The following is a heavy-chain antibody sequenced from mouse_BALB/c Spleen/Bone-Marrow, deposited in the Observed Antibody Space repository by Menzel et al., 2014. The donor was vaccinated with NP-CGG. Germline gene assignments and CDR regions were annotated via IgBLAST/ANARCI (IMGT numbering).Heavy chain of an antibody. CDR2: IDPANGNA. CDR3: AIYFYFDY. CDR1: GFNIKDTY. Sequence: EVQLVESGAELVKPGASVRLSRTASGFNIKDTYMHWVKQRPDQGLEWIGRIDPANGNAKHDPKFQGKAAITADTSSNTTYLQLSSLTSGDTAVYYCAIYFYFDYWGQGTTLTVSS. D-gene: IGHD2-3*01. J-gene: IGHJ2*01. V-gene: IGHV14-3*02.